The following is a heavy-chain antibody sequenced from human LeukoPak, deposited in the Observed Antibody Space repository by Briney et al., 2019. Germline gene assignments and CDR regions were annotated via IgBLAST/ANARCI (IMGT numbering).Heavy chain of an antibody. J-gene: IGHJ5*02. D-gene: IGHD3/OR15-3a*01. CDR1: GYSFTSSW. V-gene: IGHV5-51*01. CDR2: IYPGDSDT. Sequence: GESLKISCKGSGYSFTSSWIGWVGRMPGKGLEWMGIIYPGDSDTRYSPSFQGQVTISADKSISTAYLQWSSLKASDTAMYYCARHQVTWTFDPWGQGTLVTVSS. CDR3: ARHQVTWTFDP.